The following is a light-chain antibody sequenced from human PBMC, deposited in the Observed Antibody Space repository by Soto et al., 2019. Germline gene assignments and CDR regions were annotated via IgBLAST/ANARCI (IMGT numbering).Light chain of an antibody. V-gene: IGKV3-20*01. CDR2: GAS. J-gene: IGKJ2*01. CDR3: QQYGGSPLYT. Sequence: EIVLTQSPGTLSLSPGDRATLSCRASQSVSSSDLAWYQQKPGQALRLLIYGASTRATGIPDRFSGSGSGTDFTLTISRLEPEDFAVYYCQQYGGSPLYTFGQGTKVDIK. CDR1: QSVSSSD.